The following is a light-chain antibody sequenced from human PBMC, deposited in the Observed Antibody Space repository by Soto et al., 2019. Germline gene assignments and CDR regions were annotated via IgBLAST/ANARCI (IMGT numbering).Light chain of an antibody. CDR2: LAS. J-gene: IGKJ4*01. CDR1: QSVSWN. Sequence: EIVMTQSPATLSMSPGERATLSCRASQSVSWNLAWYQQKPGQAPRLLIYLASTRATGVPARFSGSGSGTEFTLTISSLQSEDFVVYYCQQYNIWPPLTFGGGTKVEIK. V-gene: IGKV3-15*01. CDR3: QQYNIWPPLT.